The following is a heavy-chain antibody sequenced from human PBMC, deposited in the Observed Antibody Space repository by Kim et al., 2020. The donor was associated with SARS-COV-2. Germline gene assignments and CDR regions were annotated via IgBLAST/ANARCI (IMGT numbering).Heavy chain of an antibody. Sequence: RFTISRDNAKNELYLQMNSLRAEDTAVYYCARDVLLWFGEFYYYYYGMDVWGQGTTVTVSS. V-gene: IGHV3-11*06. D-gene: IGHD3-10*01. J-gene: IGHJ6*02. CDR3: ARDVLLWFGEFYYYYYGMDV.